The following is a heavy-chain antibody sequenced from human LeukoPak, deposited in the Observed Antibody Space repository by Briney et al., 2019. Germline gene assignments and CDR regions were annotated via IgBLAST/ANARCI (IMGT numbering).Heavy chain of an antibody. D-gene: IGHD3-3*01. V-gene: IGHV3-21*06. CDR1: GFTFSNYW. CDR2: ISSGSAYI. Sequence: GGSLRLSCAASGFTFSNYWMSWARQAPGKGLEWISSISSGSAYIYYAGSVKGRFTVSRDNAKNSLSLQMNNLRVEDTAVYYCARGGKFYDFWSGSGNFDYWGQGTLVPVSS. CDR3: ARGGKFYDFWSGSGNFDY. J-gene: IGHJ4*02.